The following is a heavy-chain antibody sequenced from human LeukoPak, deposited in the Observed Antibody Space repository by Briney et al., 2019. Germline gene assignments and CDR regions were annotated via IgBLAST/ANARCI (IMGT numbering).Heavy chain of an antibody. D-gene: IGHD1-26*01. CDR1: GVTISSYY. J-gene: IGHJ4*02. CDR2: IYTSGST. CDR3: ARENSGSYSEFDY. V-gene: IGHV4-4*07. Sequence: SETLSLTCTVSGVTISSYYWSWIRQLAGKGLEWIGRIYTSGSTNYNASLKSRVSMSVDTSKNQFSLKLSSVTAAATAVFYCARENSGSYSEFDYWGQGTLVTVSS.